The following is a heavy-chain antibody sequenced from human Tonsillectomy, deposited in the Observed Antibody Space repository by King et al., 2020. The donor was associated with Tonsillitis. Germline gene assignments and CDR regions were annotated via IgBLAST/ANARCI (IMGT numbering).Heavy chain of an antibody. V-gene: IGHV3-23*04. D-gene: IGHD5-18*01. Sequence: VQLVESGGGLVQPGGSLRLSCAASGFTFSSYAMSWVRQAPGEGLEWVSGISGSGDTTYYADSVKGRFTISRDNSKNTLYLQMNSLMAEDTAVYYCAKAPGIQPGLFDIWGQGTMVTVSS. CDR1: GFTFSSYA. CDR3: AKAPGIQPGLFDI. CDR2: ISGSGDTT. J-gene: IGHJ3*02.